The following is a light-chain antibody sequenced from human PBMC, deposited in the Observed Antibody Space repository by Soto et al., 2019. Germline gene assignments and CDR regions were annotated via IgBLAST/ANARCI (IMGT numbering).Light chain of an antibody. CDR1: QGISNN. V-gene: IGKV1-27*01. CDR3: QQYDSSWT. J-gene: IGKJ1*01. Sequence: DIQMTQSPSSLSASVGDRVTITCRASQGISNNLAWYQQKPGKVPKLLIYAASTLQSGVPSRFSGSGSGTDFTLTISSLQPEDVATYYCQQYDSSWTFGQGTKVEIK. CDR2: AAS.